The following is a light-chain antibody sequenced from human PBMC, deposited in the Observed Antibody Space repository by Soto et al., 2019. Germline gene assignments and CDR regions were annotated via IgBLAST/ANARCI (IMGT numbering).Light chain of an antibody. J-gene: IGKJ4*01. Sequence: IVLTQSPATLSVSPGERATLSCRASQSVSSLLAWYQQKPRQAPRLLIYDTSTRATGIPARFSGSGSGTDFALTISSLQSEDFAVYYCQQYYNWPLTFGGGTKVEIK. CDR1: QSVSSL. CDR3: QQYYNWPLT. CDR2: DTS. V-gene: IGKV3-15*01.